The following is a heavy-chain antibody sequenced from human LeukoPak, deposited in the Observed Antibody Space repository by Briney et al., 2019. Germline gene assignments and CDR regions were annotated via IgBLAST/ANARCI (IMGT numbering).Heavy chain of an antibody. V-gene: IGHV1-18*01. CDR1: GYTFTSYG. Sequence: GASVKVSCKASGYTFTSYGISWVRQAPGQGLEWMGWISSYNGNTNYAQKLQGRFTMTTDTSTSTAYTELRSLRSDDTAVYYCARIAGPFDYYYYSMDVWGQGTTVTV. CDR3: ARIAGPFDYYYYSMDV. CDR2: ISSYNGNT. D-gene: IGHD6-13*01. J-gene: IGHJ6*02.